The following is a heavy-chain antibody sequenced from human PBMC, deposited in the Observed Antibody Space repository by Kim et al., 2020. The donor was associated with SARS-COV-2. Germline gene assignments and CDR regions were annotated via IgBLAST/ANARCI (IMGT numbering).Heavy chain of an antibody. Sequence: GGSLRLSCAASGITFSTYWMGWVSQAPGKGLEWVATIKQDGSEKYYVDSVKGRFTISRDNAKNSLYLQMNSLRVEDTAVYYCVRGPLVAEPGIIWGQGTLVTVSS. V-gene: IGHV3-7*03. CDR3: VRGPLVAEPGII. D-gene: IGHD6-13*01. J-gene: IGHJ4*02. CDR1: GITFSTYW. CDR2: IKQDGSEK.